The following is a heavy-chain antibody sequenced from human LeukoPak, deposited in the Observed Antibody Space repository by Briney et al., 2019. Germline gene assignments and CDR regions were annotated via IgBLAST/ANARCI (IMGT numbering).Heavy chain of an antibody. Sequence: GGTLRLSCAASGFTFSSYGMSWVRQAPGKGLEWVANIKQDGSEKYYVDSVKGRFTISRDNAKNSLYLQMNSLRAEDTAVYYCASDQYYYDSSGYYRWFDYWGQGTLVTVSS. CDR3: ASDQYYYDSSGYYRWFDY. J-gene: IGHJ4*02. CDR1: GFTFSSYG. D-gene: IGHD3-22*01. CDR2: IKQDGSEK. V-gene: IGHV3-7*01.